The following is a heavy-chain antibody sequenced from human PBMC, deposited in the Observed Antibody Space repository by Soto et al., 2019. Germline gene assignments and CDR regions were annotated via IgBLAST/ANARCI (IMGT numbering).Heavy chain of an antibody. V-gene: IGHV4-39*01. CDR2: IYSSGST. D-gene: IGHD2-21*01. J-gene: IGHJ4*02. CDR3: VRHRSSREIPFDN. CDR1: GDSISGTSFY. Sequence: KASEILSLTCTVSGDSISGTSFYWGWIRQSSGKGLEWIASIYSSGSTFYNLSLKSRLSLSVDTSKNQFSLRLQSVTAADTAVYYCVRHRSSREIPFDNWGQGTLVT.